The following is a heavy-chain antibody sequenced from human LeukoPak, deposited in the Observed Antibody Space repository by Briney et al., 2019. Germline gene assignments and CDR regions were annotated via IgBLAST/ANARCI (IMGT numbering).Heavy chain of an antibody. V-gene: IGHV4-30-4*08. CDR1: GGSIRRGDYY. CDR3: ARATITMAVGVPADAFDI. Sequence: PSETLSLTCTVSGGSIRRGDYYWSWIRQPPGKGLEWIGYIYYSGNTYYNPSLKSRVTISADTSKKQFSLEMSSVTAADAAVYYCARATITMAVGVPADAFDIWGQGTVVTVSS. CDR2: IYYSGNT. D-gene: IGHD5-24*01. J-gene: IGHJ3*02.